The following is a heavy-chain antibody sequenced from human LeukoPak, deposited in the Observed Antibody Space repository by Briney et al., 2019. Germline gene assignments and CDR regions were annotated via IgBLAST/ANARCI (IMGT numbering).Heavy chain of an antibody. CDR2: ITSSGGRS. V-gene: IGHV3-23*01. D-gene: IGHD3-22*01. CDR1: SSYA. J-gene: IGHJ4*02. CDR3: AKSNGYFEY. Sequence: GGSLRLSCAASSSYAMSWVRQAPGKGLEWVSTITSSGGRSYYADSVKGRLTISRDNSKNTLYLQMNSLRVEDTAVYYCAKSNGYFEYWGQGTLVPVSS.